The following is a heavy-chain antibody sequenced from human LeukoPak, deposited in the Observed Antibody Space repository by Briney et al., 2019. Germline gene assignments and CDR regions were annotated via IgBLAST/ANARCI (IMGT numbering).Heavy chain of an antibody. CDR1: GFTFSSYW. CDR3: ARMGIADRRGYYYYYLGV. CDR2: IKQDGSEK. Sequence: GGSLRLSCAASGFTFSSYWMSWVRQAPGKGLEWVANIKQDGSEKYYVDSVKGRFTISRDNAKNSLYLQMNSLRAEDTAVYYCARMGIADRRGYYYYYLGVRGKGATVTGSS. D-gene: IGHD6-13*01. V-gene: IGHV3-7*01. J-gene: IGHJ6*03.